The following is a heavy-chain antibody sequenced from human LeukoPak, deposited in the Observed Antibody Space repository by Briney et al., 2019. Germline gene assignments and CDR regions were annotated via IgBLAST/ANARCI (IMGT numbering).Heavy chain of an antibody. Sequence: GGSLRLSCAASGFAFSNYWMHWVRHAPGKGLVWVSRVYIDGSTTTYADSVKSRFTISRDNAKNTLYLQMNSLRSEDTGVYYCAGDLGGAAAETRGGEGTLVTVSS. CDR2: VYIDGSTT. D-gene: IGHD6-13*01. V-gene: IGHV3-74*01. CDR1: GFAFSNYW. CDR3: AGDLGGAAAETR. J-gene: IGHJ4*02.